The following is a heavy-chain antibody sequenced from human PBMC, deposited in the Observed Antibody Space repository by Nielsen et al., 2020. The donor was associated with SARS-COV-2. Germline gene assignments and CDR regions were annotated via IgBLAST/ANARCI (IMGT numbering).Heavy chain of an antibody. CDR2: ISYDGSNL. CDR1: GFTFRNYA. J-gene: IGHJ4*02. CDR3: AREGRKLPLDY. D-gene: IGHD5-24*01. V-gene: IGHV3-30*04. Sequence: GGSLRLSCAASGFTFRNYAMHWVRQAPGKGLEWVAIISYDGSNLYNAASVKGRFTISRDNAKNSLYLQMNSLRAEDTAVYYCAREGRKLPLDYWGQGTLVTVSS.